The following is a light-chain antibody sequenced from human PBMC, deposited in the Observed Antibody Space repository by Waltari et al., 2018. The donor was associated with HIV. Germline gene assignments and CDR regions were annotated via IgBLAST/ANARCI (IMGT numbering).Light chain of an antibody. CDR1: SSNIGTTY. CDR3: GTWDSSLSVGGV. V-gene: IGLV1-51*02. CDR2: ENN. J-gene: IGLJ2*01. Sequence: QSVLTQPPSVSAAPGQKVTISCSGSSSNIGTTYVSWYQQLPGTAPKLLIYENNKRPSGIPDRFSGSKSDTSATLGITGLQTGDEADYYCGTWDSSLSVGGVFGGGTKLTVL.